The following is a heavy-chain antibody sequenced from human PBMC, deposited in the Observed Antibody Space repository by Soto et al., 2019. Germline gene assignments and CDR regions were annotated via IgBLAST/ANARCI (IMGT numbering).Heavy chain of an antibody. CDR2: INHSGST. J-gene: IGHJ6*02. CDR3: ARVSGATHYYYYYGMDV. V-gene: IGHV4-34*01. Sequence: SETLSLTCAVYGGSFSGYYWSWIRQPPGKGLEWIGEINHSGSTNYNPSLKSRVTISVDTSKNQFSLKLSSVTAADTAVYYCARVSGATHYYYYYGMDVWGQGTTVTVSS. CDR1: GGSFSGYY. D-gene: IGHD1-26*01.